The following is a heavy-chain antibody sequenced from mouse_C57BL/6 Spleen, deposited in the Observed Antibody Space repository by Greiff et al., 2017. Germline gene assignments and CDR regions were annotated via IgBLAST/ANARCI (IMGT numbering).Heavy chain of an antibody. J-gene: IGHJ2*01. V-gene: IGHV1-54*01. CDR3: ARGGDEDY. D-gene: IGHD3-3*01. Sequence: QVQLQQSGAELVRPGTSVKVSCKASGYAFTNYLIEWVKQRPGQGLEWIGVINPGSGGTNYNEKFKGKATLTADKSSSTAYMQLSSLTSEGSAVYFCARGGDEDYWGQGTTLTVSS. CDR2: INPGSGGT. CDR1: GYAFTNYL.